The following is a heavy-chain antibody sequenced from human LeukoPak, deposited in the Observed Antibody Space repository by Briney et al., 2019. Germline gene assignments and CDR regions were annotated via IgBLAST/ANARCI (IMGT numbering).Heavy chain of an antibody. CDR1: GFPLSKYA. CDR2: ISTSGNT. Sequence: GGSLRLSCIGSGFPLSKYAMNWVRQAPGKGLEWVSLISTSGNTHYADSVKGRFTISRDDAKNSLYLQMNSLRAEDTAVYYCARVGYGDYEGIDYWGQGTLVTVSS. J-gene: IGHJ4*02. V-gene: IGHV3-48*01. D-gene: IGHD4-17*01. CDR3: ARVGYGDYEGIDY.